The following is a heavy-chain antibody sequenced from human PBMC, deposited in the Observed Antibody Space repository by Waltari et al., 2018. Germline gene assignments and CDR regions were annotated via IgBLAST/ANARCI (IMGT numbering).Heavy chain of an antibody. Sequence: EVELVQSGAEVKKPGATVKISCKASGYTFMDYFMHWVQQAPGKGLEWMGRIDPEDGETVYLGKFQGRVTITADTSTDTAYMEVSSLTSGDTAVYYCAPLPGGSGQTFDYWGQGTLVTVSS. V-gene: IGHV1-69-2*01. CDR1: GYTFMDYF. D-gene: IGHD3-10*01. CDR3: APLPGGSGQTFDY. CDR2: IDPEDGET. J-gene: IGHJ4*02.